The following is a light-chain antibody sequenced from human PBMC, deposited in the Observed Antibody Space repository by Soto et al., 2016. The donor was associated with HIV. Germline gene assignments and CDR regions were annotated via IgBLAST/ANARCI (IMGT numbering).Light chain of an antibody. V-gene: IGLV3-21*04. CDR2: DNT. CDR1: NIGSKN. J-gene: IGLJ3*02. Sequence: SYELTQPPSVLVAPGKTAIITCGGDNIGSKNVHWYQQRPGQAPLLFIYDNTDRPSGIPERFSGSNSGNTATLTISRVEAGDEADYYCQVWDTYTDHWVFAGGTKLT. CDR3: QVWDTYTDHWV.